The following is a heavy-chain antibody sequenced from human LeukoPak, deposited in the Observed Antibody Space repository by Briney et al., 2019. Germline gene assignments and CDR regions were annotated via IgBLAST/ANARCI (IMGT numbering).Heavy chain of an antibody. Sequence: SETLSLTCTVSGGSISSYYWSWIRQPPGKGLEWIGYIYYSGSTNYNPSLKSRVTISVDTSKNQFSLKLSSVTAADTAVYYCARSRFGDYFDYWGLGTLVTVSS. CDR3: ARSRFGDYFDY. J-gene: IGHJ4*02. D-gene: IGHD3-16*01. V-gene: IGHV4-59*01. CDR2: IYYSGST. CDR1: GGSISSYY.